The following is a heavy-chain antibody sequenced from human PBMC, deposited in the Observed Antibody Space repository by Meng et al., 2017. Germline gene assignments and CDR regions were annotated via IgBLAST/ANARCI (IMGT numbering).Heavy chain of an antibody. CDR2: IKPDGTMT. CDR3: ARSDWFDP. J-gene: IGHJ5*02. CDR1: GLTFRNYW. Sequence: EVQLVEYGGGLVQSGGSLGLSCTASGLTFRNYWMHWVRQAPGKGLVWVSRIKPDGTMTVYADSVKGRFTISRDNAKNTLYLQMNSLRSDDTAVYYCARSDWFDPWGQGTLVTVSS. V-gene: IGHV3-74*01.